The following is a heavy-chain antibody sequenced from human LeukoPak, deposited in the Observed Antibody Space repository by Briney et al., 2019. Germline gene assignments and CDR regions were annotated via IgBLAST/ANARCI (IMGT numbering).Heavy chain of an antibody. CDR2: ISAYNGNT. CDR1: GYTFTSYG. CDR3: ARDTTAYDSSGYSSY. Sequence: GASVKVSCKASGYTFTSYGISWVRQAPGQGLEWMGWISAYNGNTNYAQKLQGRVTMTTDTSTSTAYMELGSLRSDDTAVYYCARDTTAYDSSGYSSYWGQGTLVTVSS. J-gene: IGHJ4*02. V-gene: IGHV1-18*01. D-gene: IGHD3-22*01.